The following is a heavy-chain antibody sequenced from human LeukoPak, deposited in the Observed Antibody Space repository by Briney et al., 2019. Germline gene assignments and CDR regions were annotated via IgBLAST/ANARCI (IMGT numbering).Heavy chain of an antibody. CDR1: GFSLRTSGVG. Sequence: ESGPTLVKPTQTLTLICTFSGFSLRTSGVGVGWIRQPPGKALEWLTLIYWNDDKRYSPSLKSRLTITKDTSKNQVVLTMTNMDPVDTATYYRAQIPYYDILTGFDSWGQGTLVTVSS. J-gene: IGHJ4*02. CDR2: IYWNDDK. V-gene: IGHV2-5*01. D-gene: IGHD3-9*01. CDR3: AQIPYYDILTGFDS.